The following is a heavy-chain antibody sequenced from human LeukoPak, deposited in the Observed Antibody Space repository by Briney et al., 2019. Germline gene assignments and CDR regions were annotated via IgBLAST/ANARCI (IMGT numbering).Heavy chain of an antibody. V-gene: IGHV3-30*03. D-gene: IGHD6-13*01. Sequence: GGSLRLSCAASGFTFSSYGMHWVRQAPGKGLEWVAVISYDGSNKYYADSVKGRFTISRDNSKNTLYLQMNSLRAEDTAVYYCARGGILSSWYFDYWGQGTLVTVSS. CDR3: ARGGILSSWYFDY. CDR2: ISYDGSNK. CDR1: GFTFSSYG. J-gene: IGHJ4*02.